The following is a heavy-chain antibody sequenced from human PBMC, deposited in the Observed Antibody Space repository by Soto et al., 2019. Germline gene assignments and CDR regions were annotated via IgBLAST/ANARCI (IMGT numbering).Heavy chain of an antibody. CDR2: IIPSFGTA. V-gene: IGHV1-69*01. Sequence: QVQLVQSGAEVKKPGSSVKVSCKASGGTFSSYAISWVRQAPGQGLEWMGGIIPSFGTANYAQKFQGRVTITADETTSTAYMELSSLRSEDTAVYYCARDYDILTGYSPNYGMDVWGQGTTVTVSS. CDR1: GGTFSSYA. CDR3: ARDYDILTGYSPNYGMDV. J-gene: IGHJ6*02. D-gene: IGHD3-9*01.